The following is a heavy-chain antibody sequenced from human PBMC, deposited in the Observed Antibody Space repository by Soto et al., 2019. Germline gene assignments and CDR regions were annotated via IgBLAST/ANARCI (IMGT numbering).Heavy chain of an antibody. CDR2: INPNTGNP. Sequence: GASVKVSCKGSGYSFSIYSINWVRQAPGQGLEWMGWINPNTGNPTYAQGFTGRFVFSVDTSVSTVYLQISSLKADDSAVYYCARDRASGSFDYWGQGTLVTVSS. J-gene: IGHJ4*02. CDR1: GYSFSIYS. D-gene: IGHD1-26*01. CDR3: ARDRASGSFDY. V-gene: IGHV7-4-1*01.